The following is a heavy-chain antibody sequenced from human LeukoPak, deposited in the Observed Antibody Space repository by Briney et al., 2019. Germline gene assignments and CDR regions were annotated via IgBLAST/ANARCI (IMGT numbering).Heavy chain of an antibody. CDR3: ARDGEWELN. D-gene: IGHD1-26*01. Sequence: PGGSLRLSCAASGFTFSGYSMTWVRQASGKGLEWVANIKQDGSEKYYVDSVKGRFTISRDNAKNSLYLQMNSLRAEDTAVYYCARDGEWELNWGQGTLVTVSS. CDR2: IKQDGSEK. J-gene: IGHJ4*02. CDR1: GFTFSGYS. V-gene: IGHV3-7*01.